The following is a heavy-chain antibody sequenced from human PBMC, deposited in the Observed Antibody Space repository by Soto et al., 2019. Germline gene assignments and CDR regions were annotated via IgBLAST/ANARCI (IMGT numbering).Heavy chain of an antibody. CDR2: IQSGGST. J-gene: IGHJ6*04. Sequence: EVQLVESGGGLVQPGGSLRLSCAASGFTVSSKYMSWVRQAPGKGLEWVSLIQSGGSTYYAGSVKGRFTISRDNSENTLFLQMISPRVEATAAYYCTRHDVHCSGGRCYGVPMVVWDKGTTVSFSA. D-gene: IGHD2-15*01. CDR3: TRHDVHCSGGRCYGVPMVV. CDR1: GFTVSSKY. V-gene: IGHV3-66*04.